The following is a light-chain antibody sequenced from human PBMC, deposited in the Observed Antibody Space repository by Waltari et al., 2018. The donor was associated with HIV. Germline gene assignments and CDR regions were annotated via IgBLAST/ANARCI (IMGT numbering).Light chain of an antibody. CDR3: LLSYRSFGV. CDR1: TGAVTSGPY. CDR2: DIN. V-gene: IGLV7-46*01. Sequence: QAVVTQEPSLTVSTGGTVTLTCGSSTGAVTSGPYPHWFQQKPGQAPKTLIYDINNRHSWTPARFSGSLLGGKAALTLSGAQPEDEADYYCLLSYRSFGVFGTGTKVTVL. J-gene: IGLJ1*01.